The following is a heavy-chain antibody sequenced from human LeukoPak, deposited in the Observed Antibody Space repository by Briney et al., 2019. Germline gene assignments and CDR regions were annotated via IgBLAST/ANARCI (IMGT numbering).Heavy chain of an antibody. CDR2: IYGGGSV. D-gene: IGHD1-26*01. Sequence: GGTLRLSCAASGFTVRSNYMSWVRQAPGKGLEWVSIIYGGGSVFYADSAKGRFTISRDNSKNTLYLQMNSLRGEDTAVYYCARGGSYLSAFDIWGQGTMVTVSS. V-gene: IGHV3-53*01. J-gene: IGHJ3*02. CDR1: GFTVRSNY. CDR3: ARGGSYLSAFDI.